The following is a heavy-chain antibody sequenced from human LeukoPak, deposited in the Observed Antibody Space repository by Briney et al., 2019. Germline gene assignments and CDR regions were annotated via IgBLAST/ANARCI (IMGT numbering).Heavy chain of an antibody. CDR1: GGSISSYS. V-gene: IGHV4-59*01. CDR2: IYYSGST. D-gene: IGHD5-24*01. CDR3: ARGGDGYIYYFDY. J-gene: IGHJ4*02. Sequence: SETLSLTCTVSGGSISSYSWSWIRQPPGKGLEWIGYIYYSGSTNYNPSLKSRVTISVDTSKNQFSLKLSSVTAADTAVYYCARGGDGYIYYFDYWGQGTLVTVSS.